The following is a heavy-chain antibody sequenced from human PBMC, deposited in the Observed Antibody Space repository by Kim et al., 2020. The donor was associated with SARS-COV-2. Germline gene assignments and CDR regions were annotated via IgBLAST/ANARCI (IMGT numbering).Heavy chain of an antibody. CDR3: ARAYYYGSGSYYNVYYYYGMAV. J-gene: IGHJ6*02. D-gene: IGHD3-10*01. CDR2: ISSSSSYI. CDR1: GFTFSSYS. V-gene: IGHV3-21*01. Sequence: GGSLRLSCAAYGFTFSSYSMNWVSQAPGKGLEWVSSISSSSSYIYYADSVKGRFTISRDNAKNSLYLQMNSLRAEDTAVYYCARAYYYGSGSYYNVYYYYGMAVWGQGTTVTVSS.